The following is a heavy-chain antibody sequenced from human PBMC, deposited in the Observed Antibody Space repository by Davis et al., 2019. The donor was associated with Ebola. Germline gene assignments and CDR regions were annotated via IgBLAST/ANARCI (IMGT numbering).Heavy chain of an antibody. V-gene: IGHV3-21*04. CDR2: ISSSSSYI. CDR1: GFTFSSYS. Sequence: GESLKISCAASGFTFSSYSMNWVRQAPGKGLEWVSSISSSSSYIYYADSVKGRFTISRDNSKNTLYLQMNSLRAEDTAVYYCAKQGYCSGGSCPYYYYGMDVWGQGTTVTVSS. D-gene: IGHD2-15*01. J-gene: IGHJ6*02. CDR3: AKQGYCSGGSCPYYYYGMDV.